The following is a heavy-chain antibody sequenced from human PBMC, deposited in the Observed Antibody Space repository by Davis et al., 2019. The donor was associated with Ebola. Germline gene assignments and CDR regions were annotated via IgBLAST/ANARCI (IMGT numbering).Heavy chain of an antibody. V-gene: IGHV3-23*01. CDR2: ISSSGVST. D-gene: IGHD1-26*01. CDR3: ATLPGYY. Sequence: GESLKISCVASGFTFNTYALGWVRQAPGKGLEWVSGISSSGVSTYYADSVKGRFTISRDNAKNTLYLQMNNLRVEDTAVYYCATLPGYYWGQGTTVTVSS. J-gene: IGHJ4*02. CDR1: GFTFNTYA.